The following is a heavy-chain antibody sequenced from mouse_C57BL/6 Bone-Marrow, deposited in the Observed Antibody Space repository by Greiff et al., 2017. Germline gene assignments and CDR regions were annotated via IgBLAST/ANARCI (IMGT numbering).Heavy chain of an antibody. V-gene: IGHV1-81*01. J-gene: IGHJ3*01. CDR1: GYTFTSYG. CDR3: ARRTYHRGFAY. CDR2: IYPRSGNT. D-gene: IGHD2-12*01. Sequence: VKLQQSGAELARPGASVKLSCKASGYTFTSYGISWVKQRTGQGLEWIGEIYPRSGNTYYNEKFKGKATLTADKSSSTAYMELRSLTSEDSAVYFCARRTYHRGFAYWGQGTLVTVSA.